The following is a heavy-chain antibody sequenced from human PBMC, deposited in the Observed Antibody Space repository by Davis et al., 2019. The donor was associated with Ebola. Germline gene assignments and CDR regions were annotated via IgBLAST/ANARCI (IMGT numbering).Heavy chain of an antibody. D-gene: IGHD2-15*01. V-gene: IGHV3-9*01. CDR3: AKVVVAAALDY. Sequence: GGSLRLSCAASGFTFDDYAMHWVRQAPGKGLEWVSGISWNSGSIGYADSVKGRFTISRDNSKNTLYLQMNSLRAEDTAVYYCAKVVVAAALDYWGQGTLVTVSS. J-gene: IGHJ4*02. CDR1: GFTFDDYA. CDR2: ISWNSGSI.